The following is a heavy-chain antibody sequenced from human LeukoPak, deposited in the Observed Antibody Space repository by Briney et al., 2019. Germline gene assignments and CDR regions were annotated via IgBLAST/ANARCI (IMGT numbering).Heavy chain of an antibody. J-gene: IGHJ4*02. D-gene: IGHD1-26*01. CDR2: ISGSGGST. V-gene: IGHV3-23*01. Sequence: GGSLRLSCAASGFTFSSYAMSWVRQAPGKGLEWVSAISGSGGSTYYADSVKGRFTISRDNSKNTLYLQMNSLRTEDTSIYYCVTDRVGVPGSYLDYWGQGTLVTVSS. CDR1: GFTFSSYA. CDR3: VTDRVGVPGSYLDY.